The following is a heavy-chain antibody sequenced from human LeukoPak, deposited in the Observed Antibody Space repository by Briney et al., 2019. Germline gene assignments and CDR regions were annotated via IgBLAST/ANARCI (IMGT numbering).Heavy chain of an antibody. CDR2: IIPIFGTA. J-gene: IGHJ4*02. V-gene: IGHV1-69*13. CDR3: ARHSRVSGLTGY. CDR1: GGTFSSYA. Sequence: SVKVSCKASGGTFSSYAISWVRQAPGQGLEWMGGIIPIFGTANYAQKFQGRVTITADESTSTAYLQWSSLKASDTGIYYCARHSRVSGLTGYWGQGTLVTVSS. D-gene: IGHD2-15*01.